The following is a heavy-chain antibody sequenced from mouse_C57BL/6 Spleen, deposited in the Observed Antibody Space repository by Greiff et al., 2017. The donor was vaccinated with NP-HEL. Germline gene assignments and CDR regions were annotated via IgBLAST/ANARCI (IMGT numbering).Heavy chain of an antibody. J-gene: IGHJ1*03. Sequence: QVQLQQPGAELVKPGASVKMSCKASGYTFTSYWITWVKQRPGQGLEWIGDIYPGSGSTNYNEKFKSKATLTVDTSSSTAYMQLSSLTSEDSAVYYCARIGYYYGSRTPGYFDVWGTGTTFTVSS. V-gene: IGHV1-55*01. CDR1: GYTFTSYW. CDR2: IYPGSGST. CDR3: ARIGYYYGSRTPGYFDV. D-gene: IGHD1-1*01.